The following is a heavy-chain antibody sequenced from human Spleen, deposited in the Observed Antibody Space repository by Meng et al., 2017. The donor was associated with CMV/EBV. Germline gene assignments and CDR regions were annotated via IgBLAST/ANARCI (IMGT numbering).Heavy chain of an antibody. J-gene: IGHJ4*02. D-gene: IGHD4-23*01. V-gene: IGHV3-23*01. CDR3: AGLGGNSGGFDY. CDR1: RFTFSSYA. CDR2: IGGSGRST. Sequence: GESLKISCAPSRFTFSSYAMSWVRQAAGKGLEWVSAIGGSGRSTYYADSVKGRFTISRDNSKDTLYLQMNSRRAEDTAVYYCAGLGGNSGGFDYWGQGTLVTVSS.